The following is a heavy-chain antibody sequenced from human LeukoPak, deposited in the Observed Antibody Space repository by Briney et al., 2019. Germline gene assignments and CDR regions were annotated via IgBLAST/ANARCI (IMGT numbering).Heavy chain of an antibody. CDR3: AKVHYYGSGSYSRAEYFQH. CDR2: IRYDGSNK. J-gene: IGHJ1*01. D-gene: IGHD3-10*01. V-gene: IGHV3-30*02. CDR1: GFNFGEFW. Sequence: GGSLRLSCAASGFNFGEFWMAWVRQAPGKGLEWVAFIRYDGSNKYYADSMKGRFTISRDNSKNTLYLQMNSLRAEDTAVYYCAKVHYYGSGSYSRAEYFQHWGQGTLVTVSS.